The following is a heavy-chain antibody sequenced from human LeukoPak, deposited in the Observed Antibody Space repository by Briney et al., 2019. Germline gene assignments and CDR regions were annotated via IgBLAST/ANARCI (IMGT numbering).Heavy chain of an antibody. CDR1: GFTFSSYG. V-gene: IGHV3-23*01. CDR2: ISGSGGST. CDR3: AKDFGPFCSGGSCYYDPFDS. D-gene: IGHD2-15*01. Sequence: GGSLRLSCAASGFTFSSYGMSWVRQAPGKGLEWVSAISGSGGSTYYADSVKGRFTISRDNSKNTLYLQMNSLRAEDTAVYYCAKDFGPFCSGGSCYYDPFDSWGQGTLVTVSS. J-gene: IGHJ4*02.